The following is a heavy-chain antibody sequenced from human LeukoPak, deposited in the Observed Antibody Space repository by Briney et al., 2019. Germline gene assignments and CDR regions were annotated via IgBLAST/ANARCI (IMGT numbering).Heavy chain of an antibody. CDR1: GYTFTSYA. CDR3: ARTFYGSGETSVPYRGAFDI. J-gene: IGHJ3*02. D-gene: IGHD3-10*01. CDR2: INAVNGNT. V-gene: IGHV1-3*01. Sequence: GSVKVSCKASGYTFTSYAMHWVRQAPGQRLEWMGWINAVNGNTKYSQKFQGGVTITRDTSASTAYLELSSLRSEDMAVYYCARTFYGSGETSVPYRGAFDIWGEGTMVTVSS.